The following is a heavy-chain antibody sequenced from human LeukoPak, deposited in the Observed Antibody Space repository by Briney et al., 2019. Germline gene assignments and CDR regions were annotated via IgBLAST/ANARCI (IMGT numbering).Heavy chain of an antibody. Sequence: PSETLTLTCTVSGGSISSSSYYWGWIRQPPGKGLEWIGSLYYTGSTYYNPSLKSRVTISVDTSKNQFSLKLSSVTAADTAVYYCARRPVALSSSSGDYYYYMDVWGKGTTVTVSS. V-gene: IGHV4-39*01. CDR2: LYYTGST. CDR1: GGSISSSSYY. CDR3: ARRPVALSSSSGDYYYYMDV. D-gene: IGHD6-6*01. J-gene: IGHJ6*03.